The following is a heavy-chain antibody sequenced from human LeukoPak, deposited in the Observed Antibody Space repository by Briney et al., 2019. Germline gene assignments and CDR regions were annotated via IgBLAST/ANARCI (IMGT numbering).Heavy chain of an antibody. V-gene: IGHV4-34*01. J-gene: IGHJ4*02. CDR2: INHSGST. D-gene: IGHD3-9*01. CDR1: GGSFSGYY. Sequence: PSETLSLTCAVYGGSFSGYYWSWIRQPPGKGLEWIGEINHSGSTNYNPSLKSRVTISVDTSKNQFSLKLSSVTAADTAVYYCARGRRHYDILTGYYLDYWGQGILVTVSS. CDR3: ARGRRHYDILTGYYLDY.